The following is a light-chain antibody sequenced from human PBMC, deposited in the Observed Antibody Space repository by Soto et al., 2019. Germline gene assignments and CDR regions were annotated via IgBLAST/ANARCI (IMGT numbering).Light chain of an antibody. Sequence: DIEMTQSPSSVSASVGDSVTITCRASRVISSWLAWYQQKPGKAPNLLIYAASNLQSGVPSRFSASGSGTDFTLTINNLQPEDFATYYCQQSHTFPIPFGQGTRLEIK. J-gene: IGKJ5*01. CDR2: AAS. CDR3: QQSHTFPIP. V-gene: IGKV1-12*01. CDR1: RVISSW.